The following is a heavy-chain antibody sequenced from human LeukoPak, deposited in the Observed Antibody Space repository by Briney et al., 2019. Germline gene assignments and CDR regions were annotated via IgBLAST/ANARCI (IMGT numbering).Heavy chain of an antibody. D-gene: IGHD5-12*01. J-gene: IGHJ4*02. V-gene: IGHV3-30*04. Sequence: GGSLRLSCAASGFIFNNYAMHWVRQAPGKGLEWVALISSDGSKKDYADSVKGRFTISRDDAKNTLYLQMNSLRAEDTAVYYCARLVATTPADYWGQGTLVTVSS. CDR3: ARLVATTPADY. CDR2: ISSDGSKK. CDR1: GFIFNNYA.